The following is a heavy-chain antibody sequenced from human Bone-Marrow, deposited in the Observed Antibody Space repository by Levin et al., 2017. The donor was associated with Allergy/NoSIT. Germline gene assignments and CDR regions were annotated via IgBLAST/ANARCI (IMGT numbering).Heavy chain of an antibody. D-gene: IGHD3-22*01. J-gene: IGHJ4*02. Sequence: SETLSLTCSVSGASISTAKYYWGWIRQSPGMGLEWIGKIYFSGDTRYNPSLKGRVTIMSDPSKNQFSLTLTSVTAADTAVYYCASFDYGIYFDSDGYYQPLDFWGQGILVTVSS. CDR1: GASISTAKYY. V-gene: IGHV4-39*07. CDR2: IYFSGDT. CDR3: ASFDYGIYFDSDGYYQPLDF.